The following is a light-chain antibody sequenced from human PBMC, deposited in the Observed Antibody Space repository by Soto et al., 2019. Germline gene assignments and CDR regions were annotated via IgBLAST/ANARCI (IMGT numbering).Light chain of an antibody. CDR2: GPS. CDR3: QQYGSSPRT. V-gene: IGKV3-20*01. Sequence: EIVLTQSPGTLSLSPGERATLSCRASQSVSSSYLAWYQQKPGQAPRRLISGPSSRATGIPDRFSGSRSGTEFALTISRLEPEDFAVYYCQQYGSSPRTFGQGTKVEIK. J-gene: IGKJ1*01. CDR1: QSVSSSY.